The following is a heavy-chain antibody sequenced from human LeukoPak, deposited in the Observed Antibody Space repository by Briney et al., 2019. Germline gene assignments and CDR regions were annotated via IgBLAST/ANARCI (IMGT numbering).Heavy chain of an antibody. J-gene: IGHJ4*02. D-gene: IGHD3-22*01. Sequence: PGGSLRLSCAASGFTFSNNAMSWVRQAPGKGLEWVSTISGSTVNTYYADSVKGRFTISRDNSKNTLYLQMNSLRAEDTAVYYCARKHETSAFLLAFWGQGTLVTVSS. V-gene: IGHV3-23*01. CDR3: ARKHETSAFLLAF. CDR1: GFTFSNNA. CDR2: ISGSTVNT.